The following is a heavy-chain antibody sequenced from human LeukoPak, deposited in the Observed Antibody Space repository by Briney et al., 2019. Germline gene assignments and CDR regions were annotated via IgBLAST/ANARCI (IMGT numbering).Heavy chain of an antibody. CDR1: GFSFSTYS. J-gene: IGHJ4*02. CDR2: IRGSGADK. D-gene: IGHD2-15*01. V-gene: IGHV3-23*01. CDR3: AKARYCSGGSCYSDY. Sequence: GGSLRLSCAASGFSFSTYSMSWVRQAPGKGLEWVSSIRGSGADKYYADSVKGRFSISRDNSQDTLSLQMNSLRAEDTAVYYCAKARYCSGGSCYSDYWGQGTLVTVSS.